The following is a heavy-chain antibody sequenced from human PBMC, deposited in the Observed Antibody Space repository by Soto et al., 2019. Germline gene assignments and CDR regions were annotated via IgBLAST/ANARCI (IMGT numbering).Heavy chain of an antibody. CDR3: AKGRVGYSSGYPYYFDY. V-gene: IGHV3-9*01. CDR1: GFTFDDYA. J-gene: IGHJ4*02. D-gene: IGHD2-15*01. CDR2: ISWNSGSI. Sequence: GGSLRLSCAASGFTFDDYAMHWVRQAPGKGLEWVSGISWNSGSIGYADSVKGRFTISRDNAKNSLYLQMNSLRAEDTALYYCAKGRVGYSSGYPYYFDYWGQGTLVTVSS.